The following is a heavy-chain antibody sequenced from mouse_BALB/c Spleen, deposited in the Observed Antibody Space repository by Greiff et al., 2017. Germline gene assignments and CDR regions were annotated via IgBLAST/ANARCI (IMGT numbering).Heavy chain of an antibody. Sequence: QVQLQQSGAELVRPGTSVKVSCKASGYAFTNYLIEWVKQRPGQGLEWIGVINPGSGGTNYNEKFKGKATLTIDTSSSTAYMQISSLTSEDSAVYFCARGSNYAMDYWGQGTSVTVSS. V-gene: IGHV1-54*01. CDR3: ARGSNYAMDY. D-gene: IGHD1-1*01. J-gene: IGHJ4*01. CDR1: GYAFTNYL. CDR2: INPGSGGT.